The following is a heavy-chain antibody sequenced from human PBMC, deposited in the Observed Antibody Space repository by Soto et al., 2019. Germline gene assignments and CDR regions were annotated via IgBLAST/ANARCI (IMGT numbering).Heavy chain of an antibody. V-gene: IGHV1-18*01. D-gene: IGHD1-20*01. CDR3: ARVQGGLPGLDY. CDR1: GYTFAIHG. J-gene: IGHJ4*02. CDR2: INTYNGKT. Sequence: QVQLVQSGPEVKKPGASVKISCETSGYTFAIHGISWVRQAPGQGLEWMGWINTYNGKTNYPQKFQGRVTMTTDTSTSTAFLELRSLTSDDTAVYFCARVQGGLPGLDYWGQGTLVTVSS.